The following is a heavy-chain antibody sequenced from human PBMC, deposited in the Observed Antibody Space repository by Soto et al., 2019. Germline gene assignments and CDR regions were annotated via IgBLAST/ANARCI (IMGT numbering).Heavy chain of an antibody. V-gene: IGHV4-30-2*01. J-gene: IGHJ4*02. CDR1: GGSISSGGYS. D-gene: IGHD2-15*01. CDR2: IYHSGST. CDR3: ARGRYCSGGSCSLDY. Sequence: NPSETLSLTCAVSGGSISSGGYSWSWIRQPPGKGLEWIGYIYHSGSTYYNPSLKSRVTISVDRSKNQFSLKLSSVTAADTAVYYCARGRYCSGGSCSLDYWGQGTLVTVSS.